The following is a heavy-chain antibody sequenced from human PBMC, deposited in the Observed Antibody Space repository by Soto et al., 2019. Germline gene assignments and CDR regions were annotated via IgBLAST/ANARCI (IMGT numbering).Heavy chain of an antibody. CDR1: GFTFSSYS. J-gene: IGHJ6*03. CDR3: ARVHGNSYGYVRTYYYYMDV. V-gene: IGHV3-21*01. D-gene: IGHD5-18*01. CDR2: ISSSSSYI. Sequence: GGSLRLSCAASGFTFSSYSMNWVRQAPGKGLEWVSSISSSSSYIYYADSVKGRFTISRDNAKNSLYLQRNRRRAEDTAVYYCARVHGNSYGYVRTYYYYMDVWGKGTTVTVSS.